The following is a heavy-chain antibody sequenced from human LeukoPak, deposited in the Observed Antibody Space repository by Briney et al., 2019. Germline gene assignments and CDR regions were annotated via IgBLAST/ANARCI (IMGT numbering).Heavy chain of an antibody. CDR1: GFTVSNNY. V-gene: IGHV3-66*04. CDR3: ARRGYGDYAPFDY. D-gene: IGHD4-17*01. Sequence: GGSLRLSCAVSGFTVSNNYMSWVRQAPGKGLEWVSIIYSSGSTKYADSVKGRFTISRDNTKNTLHLQMDSLRAEDTAVYYCARRGYGDYAPFDYWGQGTLVTVSS. CDR2: IYSSGST. J-gene: IGHJ4*02.